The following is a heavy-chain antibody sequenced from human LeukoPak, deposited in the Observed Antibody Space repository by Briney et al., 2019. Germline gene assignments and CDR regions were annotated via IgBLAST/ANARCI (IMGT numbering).Heavy chain of an antibody. CDR2: ISGSGGST. CDR1: GFTFSSYA. V-gene: IGHV3-23*01. J-gene: IGHJ4*02. CDR3: AKGLAMVRGVIIPFGY. D-gene: IGHD3-10*01. Sequence: GGSLRLSCAASGFTFSSYAMSWVRQAPGKGLEWVSAISGSGGSTYYADSVKGRFTISRDNSKNTLYLQMNSLRAEDTAVYYCAKGLAMVRGVIIPFGYWGQGTLVTVSS.